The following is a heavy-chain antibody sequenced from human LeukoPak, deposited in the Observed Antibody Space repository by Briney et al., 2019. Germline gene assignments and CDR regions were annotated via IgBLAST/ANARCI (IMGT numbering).Heavy chain of an antibody. Sequence: SETLSLTCTVSGDSISGYYWSRIRQPPGKGLEWIGYVFSSGTTNYNPSLKGRVTLLVDTSKNQFSLELNSVTAADTAVYYCARSGRGAAGTRYISDFWGQGTLVTVSS. J-gene: IGHJ4*02. CDR2: VFSSGTT. CDR3: ARSGRGAAGTRYISDF. V-gene: IGHV4-59*01. CDR1: GDSISGYY. D-gene: IGHD6-13*01.